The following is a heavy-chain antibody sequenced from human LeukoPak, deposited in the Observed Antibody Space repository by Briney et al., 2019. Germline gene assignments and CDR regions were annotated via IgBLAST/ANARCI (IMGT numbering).Heavy chain of an antibody. CDR3: ASPLWYGDEVDY. D-gene: IGHD4-17*01. CDR2: ISGDGSST. Sequence: GRSLRLSCAASAFTFSSYAMHWVRQAPGKGLVWVSRISGDGSSTSYADSVKGRFTISRDNAENTLYLQMNSLRAEDTAVYYCASPLWYGDEVDYWGQGTLVTVSS. J-gene: IGHJ4*02. CDR1: AFTFSSYA. V-gene: IGHV3-74*01.